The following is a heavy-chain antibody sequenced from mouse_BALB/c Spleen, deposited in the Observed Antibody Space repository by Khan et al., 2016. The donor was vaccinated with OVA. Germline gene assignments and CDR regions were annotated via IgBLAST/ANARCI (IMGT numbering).Heavy chain of an antibody. CDR3: ASHLTGSFAY. CDR2: ISSGGDYT. V-gene: IGHV5-6*01. D-gene: IGHD4-1*01. Sequence: EVQLQESGGDLVKPGGSLKLSCAASGFTFSSYSMSWVRQTPDKRLEWVATISSGGDYTYYPDSVKGRFTISRDNAKNTLYLQMSSLKSEDTAMYYCASHLTGSFAYWGQGTLVTVS. CDR1: GFTFSSYS. J-gene: IGHJ3*01.